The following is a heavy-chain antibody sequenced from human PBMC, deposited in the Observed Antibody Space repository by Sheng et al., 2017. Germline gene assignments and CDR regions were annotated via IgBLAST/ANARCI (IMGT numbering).Heavy chain of an antibody. V-gene: IGHV3-11*03. CDR3: ARVGSTAAAGVLDY. D-gene: IGHD6-13*01. J-gene: IGHJ4*02. CDR2: ISGDSTGT. Sequence: VQLLESGGGLVKPWRVPSRLSCTASGFIFSNYYMSWIRQAPGKGLEWVSYISGDSTGTYYADSAKGRFTVSRDNARNSLYLQLSSLRDEDTAVYYCARVGSTAAAGVLDYWGQGTLVTVSS. CDR1: GFIFSNYY.